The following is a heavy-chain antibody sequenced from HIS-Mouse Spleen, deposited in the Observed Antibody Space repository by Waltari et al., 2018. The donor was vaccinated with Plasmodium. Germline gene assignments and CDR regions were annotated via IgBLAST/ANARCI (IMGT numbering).Heavy chain of an antibody. CDR2: IKQDGSEK. J-gene: IGHJ2*01. Sequence: EVQLVASGGGLVQPGGSVRLSCAACGFTFSSYWMSWVRQAPGKGLEWVANIKQDGSEKYYVDSVKGRFTISRDNAKNSLYLQMNSLRAEDTAVYYCASSWYWYFDLWGRGTLVTVSS. CDR3: ASSWYWYFDL. D-gene: IGHD6-13*01. CDR1: GFTFSSYW. V-gene: IGHV3-7*01.